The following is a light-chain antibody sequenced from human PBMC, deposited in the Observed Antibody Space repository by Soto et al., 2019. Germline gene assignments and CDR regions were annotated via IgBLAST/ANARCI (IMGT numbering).Light chain of an antibody. Sequence: EIVLTQSPATLSLSLGESATLSCRASQSVSSYLAWYQQKPGQGPRLLIFDASARASGVPARFSGSGSGTEFILTISGLQSEDFAVYYCQQYNDWPPYTFGQGTKLEMK. CDR2: DAS. V-gene: IGKV3-15*01. CDR1: QSVSSY. CDR3: QQYNDWPPYT. J-gene: IGKJ2*01.